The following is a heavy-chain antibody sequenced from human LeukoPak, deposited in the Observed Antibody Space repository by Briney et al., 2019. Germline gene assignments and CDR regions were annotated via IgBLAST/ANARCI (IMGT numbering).Heavy chain of an antibody. CDR3: ARVRGDCSGGSCYSDY. J-gene: IGHJ4*02. D-gene: IGHD2-15*01. Sequence: PSETLSLTCTVSGYSISSGYYWGWIRQPPGKGLEWIGSIYHSGSTYYNPSLKSRVTISVDTSKNQFSLKLSSVTAADTAVYYCARVRGDCSGGSCYSDYWGQGTLVTVSS. CDR2: IYHSGST. V-gene: IGHV4-38-2*02. CDR1: GYSISSGYY.